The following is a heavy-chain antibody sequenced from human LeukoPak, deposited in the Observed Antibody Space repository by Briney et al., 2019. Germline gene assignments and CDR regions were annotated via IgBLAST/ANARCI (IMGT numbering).Heavy chain of an antibody. CDR2: LYSDGNT. V-gene: IGHV3-53*01. CDR3: ARGVEPLAANTLAY. D-gene: IGHD1-14*01. CDR1: GFTVITND. J-gene: IGHJ4*02. Sequence: GGSLRLSCAASGFTVITNDMTWVRQAPGKGLEWVSVLYSDGNTKYADSVQGRLTISRDNSKNTLYLEMNSLSPDDTAVYYCARGVEPLAANTLAYWGQGTLVTVSS.